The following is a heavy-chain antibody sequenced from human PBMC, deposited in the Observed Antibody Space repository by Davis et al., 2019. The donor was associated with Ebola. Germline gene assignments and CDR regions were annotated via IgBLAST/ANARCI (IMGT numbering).Heavy chain of an antibody. Sequence: AASVKVSCKASGYTFTSYYMHWVRQAPGQGLEWMGIINPSGGSTSYAQKFQGRVTMTRDTSTSTVYMELSSLRPEDTAVYYCARDLRIFGVVGIYYYYGMDVWGQGTTVTVSS. J-gene: IGHJ6*02. CDR1: GYTFTSYY. CDR3: ARDLRIFGVVGIYYYYGMDV. D-gene: IGHD3-3*01. V-gene: IGHV1-46*01. CDR2: INPSGGST.